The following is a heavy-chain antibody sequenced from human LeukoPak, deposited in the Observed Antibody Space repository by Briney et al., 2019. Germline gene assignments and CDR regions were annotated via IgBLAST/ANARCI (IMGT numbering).Heavy chain of an antibody. Sequence: PGGSLRLSCAASGFIFSSYWMSWVRQAPGKGLEWVANIKQDGSEKYYVDSVKGRITISRDNAKKSLYLQMNSLRAEDTAIYYCTKDSDLDYWGQGTLVTVSS. CDR3: TKDSDLDY. CDR2: IKQDGSEK. J-gene: IGHJ4*02. CDR1: GFIFSSYW. V-gene: IGHV3-7*03.